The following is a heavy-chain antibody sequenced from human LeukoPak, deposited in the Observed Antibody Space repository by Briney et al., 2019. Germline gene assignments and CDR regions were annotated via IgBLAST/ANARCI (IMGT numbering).Heavy chain of an antibody. V-gene: IGHV1-46*01. Sequence: ASVTVSCKASGYRFTSYYMHWVRQAPGQGLEWMGIINPSGGSTIYAQKFQDRVSMTRDTSTNTVYMELSSLSSEDTAVYYCARGGEYQLLDDFWGQGTLVTVSS. CDR1: GYRFTSYY. CDR3: ARGGEYQLLDDF. D-gene: IGHD2-2*01. J-gene: IGHJ4*02. CDR2: INPSGGST.